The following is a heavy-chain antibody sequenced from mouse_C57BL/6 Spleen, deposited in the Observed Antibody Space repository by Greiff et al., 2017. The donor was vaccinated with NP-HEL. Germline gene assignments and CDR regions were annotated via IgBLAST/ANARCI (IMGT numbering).Heavy chain of an antibody. D-gene: IGHD2-4*01. CDR1: GFNIKDYY. Sequence: VQLQQSGAELVKPGASVKLSCTASGFNIKDYYMHWVKQRTEQGLEWIGRIDPEDGETKYAPKFPGKATITADTSSNTAYLQLSSLTSEDTAVYYCARSEDDYDYFDYWGQGTTLTVSS. CDR2: IDPEDGET. J-gene: IGHJ2*01. CDR3: ARSEDDYDYFDY. V-gene: IGHV14-2*01.